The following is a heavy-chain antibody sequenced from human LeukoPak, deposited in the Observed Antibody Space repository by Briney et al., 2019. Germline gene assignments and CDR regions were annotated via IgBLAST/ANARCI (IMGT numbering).Heavy chain of an antibody. V-gene: IGHV1-46*01. CDR3: ARDQEGFDY. J-gene: IGHJ4*02. CDR2: IYPRDGST. CDR1: GYTFTSNY. Sequence: ASVKVSCKASGYTFTSNYIHWVRQAPGQGLEWMGMIYPRDGSTSFAQKFQGRVTVTRDTSTSTVHMELSGLRSEDTAVYYCARDQEGFDYWGQGTLVTVSS.